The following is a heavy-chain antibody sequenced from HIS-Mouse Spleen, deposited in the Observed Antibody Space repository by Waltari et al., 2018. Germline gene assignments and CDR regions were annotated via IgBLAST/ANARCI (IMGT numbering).Heavy chain of an antibody. CDR2: IYYSGST. CDR1: GRSTSSSSSY. CDR3: AREIPYSSSWYDWYFDL. V-gene: IGHV4-39*07. Sequence: QLQLQESGPGLVKPSETLSRTCTVSGRSTSSSSSYCGWIRQPPGKGLEWIGSIYYSGSTYYNPSLKSRVTISVDTSKNQFSLKLSSVTAADTAVYYCAREIPYSSSWYDWYFDLWGRGTLVTVSS. D-gene: IGHD6-13*01. J-gene: IGHJ2*01.